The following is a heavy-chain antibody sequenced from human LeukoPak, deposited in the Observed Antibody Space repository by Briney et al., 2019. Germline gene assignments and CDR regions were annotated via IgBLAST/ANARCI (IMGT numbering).Heavy chain of an antibody. CDR2: ISSSGSTI. J-gene: IGHJ5*01. CDR1: GFSFSSYE. V-gene: IGHV3-48*03. Sequence: PGGSLRLSCAAPGFSFSSYEMNWLRQAPGKGLEWVSYISSSGSTIYNADSVKGRFTISRDNAKNSLYLQMNSLRAEDTAVYYCARGYYYGSGTLGPFDSWGQGTLVTVSS. D-gene: IGHD3-10*01. CDR3: ARGYYYGSGTLGPFDS.